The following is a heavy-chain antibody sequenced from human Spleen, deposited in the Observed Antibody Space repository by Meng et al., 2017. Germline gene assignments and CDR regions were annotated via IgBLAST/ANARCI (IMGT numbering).Heavy chain of an antibody. J-gene: IGHJ4*02. CDR2: IYHNGDT. V-gene: IGHV4-59*12. D-gene: IGHD3-10*01. Sequence: VPLQASAPGLVKPSETLSLTCTGSDDSISSYYWNWIRQPPGQGLEWIGFIYHNGDTNYNPSLKSRVTISVDTSKNQFSLQLSSVTAADTAVYYCARDPSGTAHFDYWGQGTLVTVSS. CDR3: ARDPSGTAHFDY. CDR1: DDSISSYY.